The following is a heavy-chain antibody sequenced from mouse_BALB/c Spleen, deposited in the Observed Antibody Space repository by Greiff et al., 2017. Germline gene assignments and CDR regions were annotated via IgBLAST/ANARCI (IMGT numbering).Heavy chain of an antibody. V-gene: IGHV2-9*02. CDR2: IWAGGST. CDR3: AREGSMPYYAMDY. CDR1: GFSLTSYG. J-gene: IGHJ4*01. Sequence: VKLVESGPGLVAPSQSLSITCTVSGFSLTSYGVHWVRQPPGKGLEWLGVIWAGGSTNYNSALMSRLSISKDNSKSQVFLKMNSLQTDDTAMYYCAREGSMPYYAMDYWGQGTSVTVSS. D-gene: IGHD2-3*01.